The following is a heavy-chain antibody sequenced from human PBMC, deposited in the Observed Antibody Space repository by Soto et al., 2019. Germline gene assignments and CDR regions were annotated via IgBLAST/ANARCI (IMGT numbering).Heavy chain of an antibody. V-gene: IGHV1-18*04. Sequence: GAGVKVSCMSTGCTLTNYVLSWVGQAAGRGLAGMGCISAYNGNTNYAQNLQGRVTMTTDKSTSTAYMELRSLRSDDTAVYYCARVHVLRFLEWLIWGQGTLVTVYS. CDR3: ARVHVLRFLEWLI. CDR1: GCTLTNYV. J-gene: IGHJ4*02. D-gene: IGHD3-3*01. CDR2: ISAYNGNT.